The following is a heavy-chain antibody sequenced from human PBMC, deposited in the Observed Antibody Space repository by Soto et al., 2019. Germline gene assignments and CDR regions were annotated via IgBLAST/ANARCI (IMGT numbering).Heavy chain of an antibody. Sequence: SETLSLTCAVSGYSISSSNWWGWIRQPPGKGLEWIGYIYYSGTTYNNPSLKSRVTMSVDTSKNHFSLKLTFVTAVDTAVYYCARLGGYYQSLDTWGQGTLVT. D-gene: IGHD3-22*01. J-gene: IGHJ5*02. V-gene: IGHV4-28*01. CDR2: IYYSGTT. CDR1: GYSISSSNW. CDR3: ARLGGYYQSLDT.